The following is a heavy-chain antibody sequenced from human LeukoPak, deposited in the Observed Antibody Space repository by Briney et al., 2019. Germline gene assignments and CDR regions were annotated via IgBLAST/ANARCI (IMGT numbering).Heavy chain of an antibody. V-gene: IGHV3-7*01. CDR1: GFTFSSYW. Sequence: HPGGSLRLSCAASGFTFSSYWMSWVRQAPGEGLEWVANIKQDGSEKYYVDSVKGRFTISRDNAKNSLYLQMNSLRAEGTAVYYCARDIYYDSSGYYGSVYWGQGTLVTVSS. CDR2: IKQDGSEK. J-gene: IGHJ4*02. D-gene: IGHD3-22*01. CDR3: ARDIYYDSSGYYGSVY.